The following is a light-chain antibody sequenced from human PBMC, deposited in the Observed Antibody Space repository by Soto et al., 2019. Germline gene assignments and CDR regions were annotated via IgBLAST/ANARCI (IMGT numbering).Light chain of an antibody. Sequence: QSVLTQPPSVSGAPGQRVTISCTGSSSNIGAGYVVHWYQQLPGTAPKLLIYGNSNRPSGVPDQFSGSKSGTSATLGITGFQTGDEADYYCGSWDSSLSAYVFGTGTKVTV. CDR2: GNS. CDR1: SSNIGAGYV. CDR3: GSWDSSLSAYV. J-gene: IGLJ1*01. V-gene: IGLV1-40*01.